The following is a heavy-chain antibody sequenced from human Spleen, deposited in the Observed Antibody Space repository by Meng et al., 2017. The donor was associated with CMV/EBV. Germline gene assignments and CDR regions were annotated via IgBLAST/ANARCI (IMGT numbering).Heavy chain of an antibody. CDR1: GYTFTSYA. D-gene: IGHD6-19*01. CDR2: INAGYGNT. J-gene: IGHJ5*02. V-gene: IGHV1-3*01. Sequence: QVQLVQSGAEVKKPGASVKVSCKASGYTFTSYAMHWVRQAPGQRLEWMGWINAGYGNTKYSQKFQGRVTITRDTSASTAYMELRSLRSDDTAVYYCARVRYSSGWYPGWFDPWGQGTLVTVSS. CDR3: ARVRYSSGWYPGWFDP.